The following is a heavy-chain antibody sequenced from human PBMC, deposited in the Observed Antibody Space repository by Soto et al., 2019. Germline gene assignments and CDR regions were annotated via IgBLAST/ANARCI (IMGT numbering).Heavy chain of an antibody. V-gene: IGHV4-30-4*01. CDR1: GGSISSGDYF. CDR3: ARGESGPKGEIQGWFDP. D-gene: IGHD3-3*01. J-gene: IGHJ5*02. CDR2: IFYSGSA. Sequence: QVQLQESGPGLVKPSQTLSLTCTVSGGSISSGDYFWTWIRQPPGKGLEWIGYIFYSGSAFYNPHLRSRVTISLDTSKNHFSLNLSSVTAADTAVYYCARGESGPKGEIQGWFDPWGQGTLVTVSS.